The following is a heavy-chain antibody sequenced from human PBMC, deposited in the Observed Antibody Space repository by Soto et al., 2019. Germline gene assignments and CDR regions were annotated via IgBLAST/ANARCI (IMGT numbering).Heavy chain of an antibody. CDR1: GFTVDDYA. CDR3: AKGVRRPQAARRGFDYYYYGMDA. V-gene: IGHV3-9*01. D-gene: IGHD6-6*01. Sequence: RRSCAASGFTVDDYASHCVRQAPGKGLEWVSGISWNSGSIGCADSVKGRFTISRDNAKNSLYLQMNSLRAEDTALNYCAKGVRRPQAARRGFDYYYYGMDAWGQGTKVTVS. J-gene: IGHJ6*02. CDR2: ISWNSGSI.